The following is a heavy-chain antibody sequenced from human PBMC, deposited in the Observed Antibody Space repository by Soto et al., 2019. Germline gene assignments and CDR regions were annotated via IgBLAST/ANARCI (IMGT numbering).Heavy chain of an antibody. J-gene: IGHJ4*02. V-gene: IGHV1-18*01. CDR1: GYTFTSYG. CDR2: ITAYNFDT. Sequence: QVQLVQSGAEVKKPGASVKVSCKVSGYTFTSYGINWVRQAPGQGLEWMGWITAYNFDTNYSQKFQGRVTMTIVTSTSPAYMARRSLPSDDTAVYYCAIGFYVAGSSYSLDYWGRGTLVTVSS. CDR3: AIGFYVAGSSYSLDY. D-gene: IGHD3-10*01.